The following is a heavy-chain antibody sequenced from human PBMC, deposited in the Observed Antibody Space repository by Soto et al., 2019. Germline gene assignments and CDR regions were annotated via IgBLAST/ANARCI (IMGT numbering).Heavy chain of an antibody. CDR3: ARDRDTYGLHFFDY. CDR2: INTDGSTT. D-gene: IGHD5-18*01. J-gene: IGHJ4*02. Sequence: EVQLVESGGGLVQPGGSLRLSCSASGFTFSTYWMHWVRQAPGKGLVWVSRINTDGSTTTYADSVKGRFTISRDNAKNTLYLQMNSLRAEDTAVYYCARDRDTYGLHFFDYWGQGTLVTVSS. CDR1: GFTFSTYW. V-gene: IGHV3-74*01.